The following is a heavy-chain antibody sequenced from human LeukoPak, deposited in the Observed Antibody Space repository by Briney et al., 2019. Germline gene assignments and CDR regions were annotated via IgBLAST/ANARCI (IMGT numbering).Heavy chain of an antibody. V-gene: IGHV1-2*06. D-gene: IGHD1-14*01. CDR3: ARGKPYNWFDP. J-gene: IGHJ5*02. CDR1: GYTFTAYY. CDR2: INPNSGGT. Sequence: GASVKVSCKASGYTFTAYYMHWVRQAPGQGLEWMGRINPNSGGTNYPQKFQGRVTMSRDTSISTAYMELSSLRSDDTAVYCCARGKPYNWFDPWGQGTLVTVSS.